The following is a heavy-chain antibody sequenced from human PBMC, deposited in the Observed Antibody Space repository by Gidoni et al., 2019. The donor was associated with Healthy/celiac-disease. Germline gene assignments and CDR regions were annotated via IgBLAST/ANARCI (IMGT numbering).Heavy chain of an antibody. CDR1: GGSFSGYY. Sequence: QVQLQQWGAGLLKPSETLSLTCAVYGGSFSGYYWSWIRQPPGKGLEWIGEINHSGSTNYNPSLKSRVTISVDTSKNQFSLKLSSVTAADTAVYYCARGRGQSSSWLGFARYYFDYWGQGTLVTVSS. D-gene: IGHD6-13*01. CDR2: INHSGST. CDR3: ARGRGQSSSWLGFARYYFDY. J-gene: IGHJ4*02. V-gene: IGHV4-34*01.